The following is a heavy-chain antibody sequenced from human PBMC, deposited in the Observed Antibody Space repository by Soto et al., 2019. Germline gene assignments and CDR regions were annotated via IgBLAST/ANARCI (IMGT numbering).Heavy chain of an antibody. CDR3: ARDESD. CDR2: IHGGSGDT. CDR1: GYTFTWNA. V-gene: IGHV1-3*01. J-gene: IGHJ4*02. Sequence: ASVKVSCKASGYTFTWNAIHWVRQAPGQRLEWMGWIHGGSGDTKYSQKFQGRVTITRDTSASTAYMEVSSLRSEDTAVYYCARDESDWGQGTLVTV.